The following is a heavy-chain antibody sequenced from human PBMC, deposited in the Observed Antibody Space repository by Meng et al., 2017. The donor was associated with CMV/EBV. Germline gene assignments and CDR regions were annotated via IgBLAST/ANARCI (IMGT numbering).Heavy chain of an antibody. Sequence: SVNVSCKASGGTFSSYAISWVRQAPGQGLEWMGGIIPILGIANYAQKFQGRVTITADKSTSTAYMELISLRSEDTAVYYCAIRNTIFYVFTHYYYYYGMDVWGQGTTVTVSS. CDR1: GGTFSSYA. CDR3: AIRNTIFYVFTHYYYYYGMDV. V-gene: IGHV1-69*10. D-gene: IGHD3-3*01. CDR2: IIPILGIA. J-gene: IGHJ6*02.